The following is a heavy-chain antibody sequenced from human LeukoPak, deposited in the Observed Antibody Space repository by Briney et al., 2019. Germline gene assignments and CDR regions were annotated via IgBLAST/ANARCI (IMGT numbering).Heavy chain of an antibody. Sequence: PTGGSLRLSCAASGFTFSSYAMSWVRQAPGKGLEWVSAISGSGGSTYYADSVKGRFTISRDNSKNTLYLQMNSLRAEDTAVYYCAKDEAGYCSSTSCYHWFDPWGQGTLVTVSS. CDR3: AKDEAGYCSSTSCYHWFDP. V-gene: IGHV3-23*01. CDR2: ISGSGGST. J-gene: IGHJ5*02. D-gene: IGHD2-2*01. CDR1: GFTFSSYA.